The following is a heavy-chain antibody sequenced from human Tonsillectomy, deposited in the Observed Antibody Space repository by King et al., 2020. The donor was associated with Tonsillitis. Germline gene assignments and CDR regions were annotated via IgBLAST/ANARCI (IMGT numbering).Heavy chain of an antibody. J-gene: IGHJ6*04. CDR1: GLTFSDAW. CDR2: IKSKTNCGTT. CDR3: VIGMDA. V-gene: IGHV3-15*07. Sequence: VQLVESGGGLVKTGGSVRISCAASGLTFSDAWMNWVRQAPGKGLEGVGRIKSKTNCGTTDYAAPVKDSFSNSRDYSKNTLYLQMNSLKTEDTAVYYCVIGMDAWGKGTTVVVSS.